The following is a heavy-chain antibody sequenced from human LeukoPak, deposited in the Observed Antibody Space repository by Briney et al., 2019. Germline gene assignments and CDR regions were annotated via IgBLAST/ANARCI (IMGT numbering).Heavy chain of an antibody. D-gene: IGHD3-10*01. CDR1: GFTFSDYY. Sequence: NSGGSLRLSCAASGFTFSDYYMSWIRQAPGQGLEWVSYMSSSGNTIYYADSVRGRFTISRDNAKNSLYLQMNSLRAEDTAVYYCARGRGSFYPYLFDFWGQGTLVTVSS. CDR3: ARGRGSFYPYLFDF. CDR2: MSSSGNTI. J-gene: IGHJ4*02. V-gene: IGHV3-11*01.